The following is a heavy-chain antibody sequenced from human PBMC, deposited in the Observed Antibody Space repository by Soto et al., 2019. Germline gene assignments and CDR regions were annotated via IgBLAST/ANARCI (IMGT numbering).Heavy chain of an antibody. CDR1: GGSISSGGYY. V-gene: IGHV4-31*03. CDR3: ARTTVTTFAADWFDP. Sequence: SETLSLTCTVSGGSISSGGYYWSWIRQHPGKGLEWIGYIYYSGSTYYNPSLKSRVTISVDTSKNQFSLKLSSVTAADTAVYYCARTTVTTFAADWFDPWGQGTLVTVSS. CDR2: IYYSGST. J-gene: IGHJ5*02. D-gene: IGHD4-17*01.